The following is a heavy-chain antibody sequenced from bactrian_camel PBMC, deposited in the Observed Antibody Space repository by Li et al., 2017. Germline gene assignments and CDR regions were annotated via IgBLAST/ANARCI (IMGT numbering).Heavy chain of an antibody. CDR1: GDTWKPYC. D-gene: IGHD1*01. V-gene: IGHV3S1*01. CDR3: AAHPFLSATTCVVEDGGFFSY. J-gene: IGHJ4*01. CDR2: ISPGGSIK. Sequence: HVQLVESGGGSVQAGESPRLSCSVSGDTWKPYCMGWLRQLPGQEREAVATISPGGSIKYYSDSVKGRFTISRDNAKNTLYLQMNSLKPEDTAMYYCAAHPFLSATTCVVEDGGFFSYRGQGTQVTVS.